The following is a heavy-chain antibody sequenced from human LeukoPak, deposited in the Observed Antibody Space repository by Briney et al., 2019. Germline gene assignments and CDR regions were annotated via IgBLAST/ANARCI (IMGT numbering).Heavy chain of an antibody. CDR3: AKDPGTEYYFDY. Sequence: GGSLRLSCAASGFTFSSYGMHWVRQAPGKGLEWVAFIRYDGSSKYYADSVKGRFTISRDNSKNTLYLQMNSLRAADTAVYYCAKDPGTEYYFDYWGQGTLVTVSS. CDR2: IRYDGSSK. J-gene: IGHJ4*02. V-gene: IGHV3-30*02. CDR1: GFTFSSYG. D-gene: IGHD1/OR15-1a*01.